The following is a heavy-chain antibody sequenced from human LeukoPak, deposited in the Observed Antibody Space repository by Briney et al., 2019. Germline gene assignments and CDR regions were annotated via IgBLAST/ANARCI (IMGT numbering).Heavy chain of an antibody. CDR1: GGSISSGDYY. CDR3: ARVVVVAATPSWFDP. Sequence: SQTLSLTCTVSGGSISSGDYYWSWIRQPPGKGLEWIGYIYYSGSTYYNPSLKSRVTISVDTSKNQFSLKLSSVTAADTAVYYCARVVVVAATPSWFDPWGQGTLVTVSP. J-gene: IGHJ5*02. V-gene: IGHV4-30-4*01. CDR2: IYYSGST. D-gene: IGHD2-15*01.